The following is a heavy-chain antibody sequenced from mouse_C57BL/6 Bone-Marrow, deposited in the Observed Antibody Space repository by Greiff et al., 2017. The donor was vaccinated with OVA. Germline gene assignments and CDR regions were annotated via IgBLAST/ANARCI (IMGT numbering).Heavy chain of an antibody. CDR3: ARHRGYYPYYFDY. V-gene: IGHV5-12*01. CDR2: ISNGGGST. Sequence: DVKLVESGGGLVQPGGSLKLSCAASGFTFSDYYMYWVRQTPEKRLEWVAYISNGGGSTYYPDTVKGRFTISRDNAKNTLYLQMSRLKSEDTAMYYCARHRGYYPYYFDYWGQGTTLTVSS. J-gene: IGHJ2*01. CDR1: GFTFSDYY. D-gene: IGHD2-3*01.